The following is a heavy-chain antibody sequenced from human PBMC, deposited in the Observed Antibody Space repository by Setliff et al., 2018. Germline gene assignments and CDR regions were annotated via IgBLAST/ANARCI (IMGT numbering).Heavy chain of an antibody. CDR1: GGSISSGDYY. D-gene: IGHD3-10*01. V-gene: IGHV4-30-4*08. CDR2: IYYSGST. CDR3: ARGSGSYYESDY. Sequence: KPSETLSLTCTVSGGSISSGDYYWSWIRQPPGKGLEWIGYIYYSGSTYYNPSLKSRVTISVDTSKNQFSLKLSSVTAADTAVYYCARGSGSYYESDYWGQGTLVTVSS. J-gene: IGHJ4*02.